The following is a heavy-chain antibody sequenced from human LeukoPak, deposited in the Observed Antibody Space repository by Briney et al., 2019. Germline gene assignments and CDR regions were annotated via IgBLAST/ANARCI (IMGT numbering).Heavy chain of an antibody. CDR3: AIEGGYDNDFDY. Sequence: PSETLSLTCTVSGGSISSSSYYWGWIRQPPGKGLEWIGSIYYSGSTYYNPSLKSRVTISVDTSKNQFSLKLSSVTAADTAVYYCAIEGGYDNDFDYWGQGTLVTVSS. D-gene: IGHD5-12*01. V-gene: IGHV4-39*07. J-gene: IGHJ4*02. CDR2: IYYSGST. CDR1: GGSISSSSYY.